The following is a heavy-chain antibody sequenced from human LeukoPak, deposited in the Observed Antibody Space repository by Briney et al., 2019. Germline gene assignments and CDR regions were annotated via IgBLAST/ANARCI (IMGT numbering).Heavy chain of an antibody. CDR1: GFAFSGYS. J-gene: IGHJ4*02. CDR2: ISSSSSYI. Sequence: GGSLRLSCAASGFAFSGYSMNWVRQAPGKGLEWVSSISSSSSYIYYADSVKGRFTISRDNAKNSLYLQMNSLRAEDTAVYYCARDPALRYFDWLDYWGQGTLVTVSS. CDR3: ARDPALRYFDWLDY. V-gene: IGHV3-21*01. D-gene: IGHD3-9*01.